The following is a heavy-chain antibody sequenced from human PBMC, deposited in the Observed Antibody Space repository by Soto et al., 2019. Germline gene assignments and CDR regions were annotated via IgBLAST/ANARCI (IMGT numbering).Heavy chain of an antibody. CDR3: AGHRSVDHHAAAWFDP. J-gene: IGHJ5*02. CDR2: IIAILGIA. D-gene: IGHD3-9*01. CDR1: GVTFSSYT. V-gene: IGHV1-69*02. Sequence: QVQLVQSGAEVKKPGSSVKVSCKASGVTFSSYTIRWVRQAPGQGLEWMGRIIAILGIANYAHKFQDRVTITEDNSTSTTYMDLTSLTADDTAVYYCAGHRSVDHHAAAWFDPWGQGTLVTVSS.